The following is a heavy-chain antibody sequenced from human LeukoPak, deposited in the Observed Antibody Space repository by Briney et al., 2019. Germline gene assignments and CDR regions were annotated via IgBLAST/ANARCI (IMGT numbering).Heavy chain of an antibody. CDR1: GFTLRAYV. J-gene: IGHJ3*02. V-gene: IGHV3-64*01. CDR2: VSADGVST. Sequence: PGGSLRLSCSACGFTLRAYVMQWARQAQGRGVEHVSIVSADGVSTYYAMSVKGRFTISRDNSKSTVYLQVGSLRGEDMAMYYCVTNIAGAFDIWGQGTMVTVSS. CDR3: VTNIAGAFDI. D-gene: IGHD1-1*01.